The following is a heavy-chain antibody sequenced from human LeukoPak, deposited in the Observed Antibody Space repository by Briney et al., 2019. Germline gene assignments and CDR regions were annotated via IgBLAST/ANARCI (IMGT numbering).Heavy chain of an antibody. J-gene: IGHJ4*02. D-gene: IGHD6-19*01. V-gene: IGHV4-59*01. CDR2: IYHTGST. CDR3: ARDRGSTGYYYLDS. CDR1: GGPITEYY. Sequence: SETLSLTCSVSGGPITEYYWSWIRQPPGKGLEWVGYIYHTGSTNYSPSLKSRVTMSVDASRNQFSLKLVSVTAADTAVYYCARDRGSTGYYYLDSWGQGILVTVSS.